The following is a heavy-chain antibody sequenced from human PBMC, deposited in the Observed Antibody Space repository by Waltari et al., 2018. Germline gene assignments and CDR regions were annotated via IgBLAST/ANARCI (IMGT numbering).Heavy chain of an antibody. Sequence: VQLVESGGGLVQPGGSLRLSCAASGFTFSRFAMHWVRQAPGKGLEWVTTISYDGSNKYYADSVKGRFTISRDNSKNTQYLQMNRLRSEDTAVYYCARDLPGRGADALDIWGQGTMVTVSS. J-gene: IGHJ3*02. CDR2: ISYDGSNK. V-gene: IGHV3-30*04. CDR3: ARDLPGRGADALDI. D-gene: IGHD4-17*01. CDR1: GFTFSRFA.